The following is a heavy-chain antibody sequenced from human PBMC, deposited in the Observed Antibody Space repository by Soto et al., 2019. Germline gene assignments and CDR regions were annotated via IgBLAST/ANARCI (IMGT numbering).Heavy chain of an antibody. CDR1: GFTFSSYA. V-gene: IGHV3-23*01. Sequence: PGGSLRLSCAASGFTFSSYAMTWVRQAPGKGLEWVSGISDSGAIADHADSVQGRFTISRDNSKDTLYLQMNSLRAEDTAVYYCAKDLNSGYWGQGTLVTVSS. CDR3: AKDLNSGY. D-gene: IGHD2-21*01. J-gene: IGHJ4*02. CDR2: ISDSGAIA.